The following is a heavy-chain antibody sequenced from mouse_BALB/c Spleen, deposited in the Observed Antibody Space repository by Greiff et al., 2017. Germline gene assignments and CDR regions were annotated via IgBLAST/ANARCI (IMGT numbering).Heavy chain of an antibody. D-gene: IGHD2-4*01. V-gene: IGHV5-12-2*01. CDR2: ISNGGGST. CDR3: AKGDYDEFAY. CDR1: GFTFSSYT. Sequence: EVMLVESGGGLVQPGGSLKLSCAASGFTFSSYTMSWVRQTPEKRLEWVAYISNGGGSTYYPDSVKGRFTISRDNAKNTLYLQMSSLKSEDTAMYYCAKGDYDEFAYWGQGTLVTVSA. J-gene: IGHJ3*01.